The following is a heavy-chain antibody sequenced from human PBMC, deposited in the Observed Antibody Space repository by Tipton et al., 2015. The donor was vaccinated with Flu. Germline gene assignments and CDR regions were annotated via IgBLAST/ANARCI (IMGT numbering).Heavy chain of an antibody. CDR1: GGSITSNIYY. CDR3: ARHTGDSVRGVIDY. Sequence: TLSLTCTVSGGSITSNIYYWGWIRQSPGKGLEWIGTIYHSGTTYYNPSLKSRLTISVDTSKNQFSLRLSSVTAADTAVYYCARHTGDSVRGVIDYWGQGTLVTVSS. D-gene: IGHD3-10*02. CDR2: IYHSGTT. J-gene: IGHJ4*02. V-gene: IGHV4-39*01.